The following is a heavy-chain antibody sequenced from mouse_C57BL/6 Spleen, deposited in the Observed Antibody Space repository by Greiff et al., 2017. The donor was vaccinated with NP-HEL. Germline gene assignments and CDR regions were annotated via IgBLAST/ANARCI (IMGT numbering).Heavy chain of an antibody. J-gene: IGHJ3*01. CDR1: GYSFTDYN. CDR3: AKGGYPEAWFAY. CDR2: INPNYGTT. Sequence: VQLKESGPELVKPGASVKISCKASGYSFTDYNMNWVKQSNGKSLEWIGVINPNYGTTSYNQKFKGKATLTVDQSSSTAYMQLNSLTSEDSAVYYCAKGGYPEAWFAYWGQGTLVTVSA. D-gene: IGHD2-2*01. V-gene: IGHV1-39*01.